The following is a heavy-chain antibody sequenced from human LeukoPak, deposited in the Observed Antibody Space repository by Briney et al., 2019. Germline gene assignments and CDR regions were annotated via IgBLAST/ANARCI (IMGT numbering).Heavy chain of an antibody. J-gene: IGHJ4*02. V-gene: IGHV3-7*01. CDR3: ARALRFLEWLFLDY. CDR2: IKQDGSEK. CDR1: GFTFSSYW. Sequence: PGGSLRLSCAASGFTFSSYWMSWVRQAPGKGLEWVANIKQDGSEKYYVDSVKGRFTISRDNAKNSLYLQMNSLRAEDTAVYYCARALRFLEWLFLDYWGQGTLVTVSS. D-gene: IGHD3-3*01.